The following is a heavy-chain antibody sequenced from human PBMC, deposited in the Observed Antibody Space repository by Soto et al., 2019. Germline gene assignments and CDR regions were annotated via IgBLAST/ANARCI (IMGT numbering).Heavy chain of an antibody. CDR1: GGSIRSYY. D-gene: IGHD1-26*01. J-gene: IGHJ6*02. CDR2: IYSSGTT. Sequence: SETLSLTCNVSGGSIRSYYWSWVRQPAGKALEWIGRIYSSGTTNYNPSLKSRVTILVDTSKNEFSLKVASVTAADTALYYCAREGASGFGMDVWGQGTTGTVS. CDR3: AREGASGFGMDV. V-gene: IGHV4-4*07.